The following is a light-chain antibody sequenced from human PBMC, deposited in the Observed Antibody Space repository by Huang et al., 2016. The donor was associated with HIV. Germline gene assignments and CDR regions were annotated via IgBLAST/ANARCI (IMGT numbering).Light chain of an antibody. CDR2: AAS. V-gene: IGKV3-15*01. Sequence: EIVMTQSPATLSVSPGERATLSCRANQSVSSNLAWYQQKPGPAPMLLIVAASSRATGIPARFSGSGSGTEFTRTISSLQSEDFAVYYCQQYNNWRTWTFGQGTKVEIK. J-gene: IGKJ1*01. CDR3: QQYNNWRTWT. CDR1: QSVSSN.